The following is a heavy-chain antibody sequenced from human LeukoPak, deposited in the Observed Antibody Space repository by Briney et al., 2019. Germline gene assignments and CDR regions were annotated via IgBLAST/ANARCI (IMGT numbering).Heavy chain of an antibody. CDR1: RFTFSSYG. CDR3: AKEEGYELPHFYYYYMHV. CDR2: IRFDGSIK. V-gene: IGHV3-30*02. Sequence: GGSLRLSCAASRFTFSSYGMHWVRQVLGKGPEWVAYIRFDGSIKNYADSVKGRFTISRDNSKNTLFLQMNSLRGEDTAVYYCAKEEGYELPHFYYYYMHVWGKGTTVTVSS. J-gene: IGHJ6*03. D-gene: IGHD2-2*01.